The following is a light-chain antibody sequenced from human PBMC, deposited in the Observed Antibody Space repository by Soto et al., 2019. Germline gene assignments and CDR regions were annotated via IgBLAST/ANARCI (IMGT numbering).Light chain of an antibody. Sequence: DIKMTQSPSTQSASVGDRVTITCRASQSISSWLAWYQQKPGKVPKLLIYKASSSESGVPSRFSGSGSGTEFTLTISSLQPDDFATYYCQQYNDYPWTFGQGTKVEIK. J-gene: IGKJ1*01. CDR2: KAS. CDR3: QQYNDYPWT. CDR1: QSISSW. V-gene: IGKV1-5*03.